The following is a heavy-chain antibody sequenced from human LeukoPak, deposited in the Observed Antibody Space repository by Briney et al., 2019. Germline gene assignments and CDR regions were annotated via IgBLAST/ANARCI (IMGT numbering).Heavy chain of an antibody. D-gene: IGHD2-15*01. Sequence: AETLSLACTVSGGPVSSSSYYWGWIRQPPGKGLEWFGSIYYSGSTYYNPSLSSRVTISVDTSKNQFSLKLSFVTAAETAVYYCARRMGPYCSGGTCFAPDYWRQGTLVTVSS. CDR1: GGPVSSSSYY. CDR2: IYYSGST. CDR3: ARRMGPYCSGGTCFAPDY. J-gene: IGHJ4*02. V-gene: IGHV4-39*01.